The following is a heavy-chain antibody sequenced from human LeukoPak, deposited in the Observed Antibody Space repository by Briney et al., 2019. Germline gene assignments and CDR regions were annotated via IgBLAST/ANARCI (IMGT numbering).Heavy chain of an antibody. J-gene: IGHJ4*02. D-gene: IGHD3-10*01. Sequence: ASVKVSCKASGYTFTAYYIHWVRQAPGQGLEWMGWINPNSGGTNYAQKFQGRVTMTRDTSISTAYMELSRLRSDDTAVYYCARGGQGGSGSYYMVYWGQGTLVTVSS. V-gene: IGHV1-2*02. CDR3: ARGGQGGSGSYYMVY. CDR1: GYTFTAYY. CDR2: INPNSGGT.